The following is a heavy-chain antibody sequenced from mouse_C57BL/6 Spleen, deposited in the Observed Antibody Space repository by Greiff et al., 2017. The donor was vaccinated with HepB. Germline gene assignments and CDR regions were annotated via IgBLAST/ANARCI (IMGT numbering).Heavy chain of an antibody. CDR3: ARSRTMVGYFDY. CDR1: GYAFSSSW. J-gene: IGHJ2*01. V-gene: IGHV1-82*01. CDR2: IYPGDGDT. Sequence: QLQQSGPELVKPGASVKISCKASGYAFSSSWMNWVKQRPGKGLEWIGRIYPGDGDTNYNGKFKGKATLTADKSSSTAYMQLSSLTSEDSAVYFCARSRTMVGYFDYWGQGTTLTVSS. D-gene: IGHD1-1*02.